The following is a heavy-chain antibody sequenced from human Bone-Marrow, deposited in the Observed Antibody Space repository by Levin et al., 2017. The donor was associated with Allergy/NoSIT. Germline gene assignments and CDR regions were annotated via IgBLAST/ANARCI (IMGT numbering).Heavy chain of an antibody. CDR3: ARVGSSGYYFL. D-gene: IGHD3-22*01. CDR1: GGTFSSYT. CDR2: IIPILGIA. Sequence: SVKVSCKASGGTFSSYTISWVRQAPGQGLEWMGRIIPILGIANYAQKFQGRVTITADKSTSTAYMELSSLRSEDTAVYYCARVGSSGYYFLWGQGTLVTVSS. J-gene: IGHJ4*02. V-gene: IGHV1-69*02.